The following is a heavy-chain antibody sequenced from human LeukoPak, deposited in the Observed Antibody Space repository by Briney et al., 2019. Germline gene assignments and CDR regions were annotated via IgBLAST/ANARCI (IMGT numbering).Heavy chain of an antibody. CDR3: AKASYYDSSGSYSFDY. CDR2: IWYDGSNK. Sequence: GRSLRLSCAASGFTFSSYGMHWVRQAPGKGLEWVAVIWYDGSNKYYADSVKGRFTISRDNSKNTLYLQMNSLRAEDTAVYYCAKASYYDSSGSYSFDYWGQGTPVTVSS. CDR1: GFTFSSYG. D-gene: IGHD3-22*01. V-gene: IGHV3-33*06. J-gene: IGHJ4*02.